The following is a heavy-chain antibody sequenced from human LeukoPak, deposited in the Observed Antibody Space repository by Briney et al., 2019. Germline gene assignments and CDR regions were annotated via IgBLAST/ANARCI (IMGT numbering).Heavy chain of an antibody. V-gene: IGHV4-31*03. J-gene: IGHJ5*02. Sequence: PSETLSLTCTVSGGSISSGGYYWSWIRQHPGKGLEWIGYIYYSGSTYYNPSLKSRVTISVDTSKNQFSLKLSSMTAADTAVYYCASQSIPRGWFDPWGQGTLVTVSS. CDR1: GGSISSGGYY. D-gene: IGHD3-16*01. CDR3: ASQSIPRGWFDP. CDR2: IYYSGST.